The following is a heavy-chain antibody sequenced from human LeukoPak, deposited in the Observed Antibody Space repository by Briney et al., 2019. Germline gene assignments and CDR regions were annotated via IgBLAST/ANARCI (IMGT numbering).Heavy chain of an antibody. CDR3: AKVLSGSQDY. V-gene: IGHV3-48*03. Sequence: GGSLRLSCAASGFTFSSYEMNWVRQAPGMGLEWVSYICSRGRYIYYADSVKGRFTISRDNSKNTVYLQMNSLRAEDTAVYYCAKVLSGSQDYWGQGTLVTVFS. CDR2: ICSRGRYI. J-gene: IGHJ4*02. D-gene: IGHD1-26*01. CDR1: GFTFSSYE.